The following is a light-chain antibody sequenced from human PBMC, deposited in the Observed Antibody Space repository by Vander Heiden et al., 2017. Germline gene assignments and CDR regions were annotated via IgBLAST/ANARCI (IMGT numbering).Light chain of an antibody. CDR2: GAS. CDR1: QSVSSGY. CDR3: QQYHSPPQA. V-gene: IGKV3-20*01. Sequence: EIVLTQSPGTLSLSPGNRATLSCRASQSVSSGYLAWYQQKPGQAPRLLIYGASSRATDIPDRFSGSGSGTDFTLTISSLEPEDFAVYYCQQYHSPPQAFGQGTKVEIQ. J-gene: IGKJ1*01.